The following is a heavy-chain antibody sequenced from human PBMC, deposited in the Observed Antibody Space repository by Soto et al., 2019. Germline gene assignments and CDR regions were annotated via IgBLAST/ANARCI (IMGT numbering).Heavy chain of an antibody. CDR3: VDSFSYYYYAMDV. J-gene: IGHJ6*02. V-gene: IGHV4-39*01. Sequence: SETLSLTCTVSGGSVSSTSYYWGWIRQPPGRGLEWIGNIYYSGSTYYNPSLKSRVTISVDSSKNQFSLKLTSVTAADTAVYYCVDSFSYYYYAMDVWGQGTTVTVSS. CDR1: GGSVSSTSYY. CDR2: IYYSGST. D-gene: IGHD3-3*01.